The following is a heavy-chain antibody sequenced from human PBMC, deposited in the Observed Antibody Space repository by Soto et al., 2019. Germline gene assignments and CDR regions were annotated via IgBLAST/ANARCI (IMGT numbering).Heavy chain of an antibody. CDR1: GGTFSSYA. CDR3: ARRKSDFWSGRGWAYFDY. J-gene: IGHJ4*02. V-gene: IGHV1-69*01. CDR2: IIPIFGTA. D-gene: IGHD3-3*01. Sequence: QVQLVQSGAEVKKPGSSVKVSCKASGGTFSSYAISWVRQAPGQGLEWMGGIIPIFGTANYAQKLQGRVTITADEATSTAYMELSRLRSEDTAVYYCARRKSDFWSGRGWAYFDYWGQGTLVTVSS.